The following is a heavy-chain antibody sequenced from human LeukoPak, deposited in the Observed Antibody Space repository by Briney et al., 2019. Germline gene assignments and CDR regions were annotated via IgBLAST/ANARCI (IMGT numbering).Heavy chain of an antibody. D-gene: IGHD3-22*01. J-gene: IGHJ4*02. V-gene: IGHV4-59*01. CDR2: VYYSRST. Sequence: PSQTLSPTCTVSGGSISSYYWSWIGQPPGKGLKWIGYVYYSRSTNYNPSVKSRVTISVDTAKNHFSPKLSSVTGADTAVYYCARGSGSSGYWYWGQGTLVTVSS. CDR3: ARGSGSSGYWY. CDR1: GGSISSYY.